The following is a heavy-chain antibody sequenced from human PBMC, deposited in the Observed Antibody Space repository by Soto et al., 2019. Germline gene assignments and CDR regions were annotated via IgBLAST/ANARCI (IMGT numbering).Heavy chain of an antibody. CDR1: GFTFSSYG. Sequence: GGSLRLSCAASGFTFSSYGMHWVRQAPGKGLEWVAVIWYDGSNKYYADSVKGRFTISRDNSKNTLYLQMNSLRAEDTAVYYCARGPFYGSTNWLDPWGQGTLVTVSS. V-gene: IGHV3-33*01. CDR2: IWYDGSNK. CDR3: ARGPFYGSTNWLDP. J-gene: IGHJ5*02. D-gene: IGHD3-10*01.